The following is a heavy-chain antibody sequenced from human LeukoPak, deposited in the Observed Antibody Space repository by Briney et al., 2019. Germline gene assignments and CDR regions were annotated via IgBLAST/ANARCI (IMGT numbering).Heavy chain of an antibody. CDR3: ARPETQYSSGLDGFDI. Sequence: GRSLRLSCAASGFTFSTYWMHWVSQDPGKGLVWVSRINSDGRRTAYADSVKGRFTISRDNAKNTLYLQMNSLRTEDTAVYYCARPETQYSSGLDGFDIWGQGTMVTVSS. CDR2: INSDGRRT. D-gene: IGHD6-19*01. CDR1: GFTFSTYW. V-gene: IGHV3-74*01. J-gene: IGHJ3*02.